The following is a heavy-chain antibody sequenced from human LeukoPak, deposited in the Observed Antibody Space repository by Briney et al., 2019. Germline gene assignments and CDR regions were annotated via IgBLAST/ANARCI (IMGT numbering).Heavy chain of an antibody. Sequence: ASVKVSCKASGYTFTSYGISWVRQAPGQGLEWMGWISAYNGNTNYAQKLQGRVTMTTDTSTSTAYMELRSLRSDDTAVYYCARDQSVVVPAAMESFDYWGQGTLVTVSS. CDR2: ISAYNGNT. J-gene: IGHJ4*02. CDR3: ARDQSVVVPAAMESFDY. D-gene: IGHD2-2*01. CDR1: GYTFTSYG. V-gene: IGHV1-18*01.